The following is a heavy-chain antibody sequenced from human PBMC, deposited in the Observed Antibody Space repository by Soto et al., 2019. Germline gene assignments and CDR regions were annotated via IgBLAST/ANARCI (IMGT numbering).Heavy chain of an antibody. J-gene: IGHJ5*02. Sequence: ASVKVSCMASGYSFTTYGISWVRQAPGQGLERMGWISGYSGNTYYAQKFQGRVTMTTDTSTSTAFMELRSLRSDDTAVYYCARDGHDTFTAYSTWGQGTLVTVSS. D-gene: IGHD3-9*01. V-gene: IGHV1-18*01. CDR1: GYSFTTYG. CDR2: ISGYSGNT. CDR3: ARDGHDTFTAYST.